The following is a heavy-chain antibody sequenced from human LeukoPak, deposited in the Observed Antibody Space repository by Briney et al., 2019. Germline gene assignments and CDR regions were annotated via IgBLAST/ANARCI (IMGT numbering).Heavy chain of an antibody. CDR1: GFTFSDYY. CDR2: ISGSGGST. V-gene: IGHV3-23*01. J-gene: IGHJ3*01. Sequence: GGSLRLSCAASGFTFSDYYMSWVRQAPGKGLEWVSAISGSGGSTYYADSVKGRFTISRDNSKNTLYLQMNSLRAEDTAVYYCAKDAGKLRLGELSLLWGQGTMVTVSS. D-gene: IGHD3-16*02. CDR3: AKDAGKLRLGELSLL.